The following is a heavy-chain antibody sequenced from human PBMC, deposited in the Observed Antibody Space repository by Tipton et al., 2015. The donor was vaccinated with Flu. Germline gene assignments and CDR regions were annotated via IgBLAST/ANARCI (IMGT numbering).Heavy chain of an antibody. D-gene: IGHD4-11*01. CDR1: GFTFSRYG. CDR3: ARRTFSNYVSEPKSWFDY. V-gene: IGHV4-59*08. CDR2: IFYSGNS. Sequence: LRLSCAVSGFTFSRYGMSWVRQAPGKGLEWIGNIFYSGNSKYNPSLKSRVTMSVETSKNQFSLKLTSVTAADTAVYFCARRTFSNYVSEPKSWFDYWGQGTLVTVSS. J-gene: IGHJ5*01.